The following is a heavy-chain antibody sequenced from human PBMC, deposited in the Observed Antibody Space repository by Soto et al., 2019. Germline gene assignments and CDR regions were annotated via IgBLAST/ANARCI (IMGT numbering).Heavy chain of an antibody. V-gene: IGHV4-39*01. J-gene: IGHJ5*02. CDR1: GGSISSSSYY. CDR2: IYYSGST. CDR3: ARTLANSGDDYGDYHTERWFDP. Sequence: SETLSLTCTVSGGSISSSSYYWGWIRQPPGKGLEWIGSIYYSGSTYYNPSLKSRVTISVDTSKNQFSLKLSSVTAADTAVYYCARTLANSGDDYGDYHTERWFDPRGQGTLVTGS. D-gene: IGHD4-17*01.